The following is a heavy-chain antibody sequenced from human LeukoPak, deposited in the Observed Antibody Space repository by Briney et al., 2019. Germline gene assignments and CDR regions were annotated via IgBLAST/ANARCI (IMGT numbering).Heavy chain of an antibody. Sequence: GASVKVSCKASGYTFTSYDINWVRQATGQGLEWMGWMNPNSGNTGYAQKFQGRVTITRDTSISTAYMELSSLRSEDTAVYYCARGHSSTPFDYWGQGTLVTVSS. CDR2: MNPNSGNT. CDR1: GYTFTSYD. D-gene: IGHD6-13*01. J-gene: IGHJ4*02. V-gene: IGHV1-8*03. CDR3: ARGHSSTPFDY.